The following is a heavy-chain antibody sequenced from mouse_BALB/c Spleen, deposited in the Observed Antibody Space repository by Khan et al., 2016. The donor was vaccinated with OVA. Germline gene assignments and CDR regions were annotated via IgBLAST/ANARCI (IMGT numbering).Heavy chain of an antibody. CDR3: ARLGNS. D-gene: IGHD2-1*01. CDR1: GFTFSSYG. CDR2: TTSGGSYT. Sequence: EVELVEAGGDLVKPGGSLKLSCAASGFTFSSYGMSWVRQTSDKRLEWVATTTSGGSYTYYPDSVKGRLTISRDIAKNTLYLQMTSLKSDDTAMYYCARLGNSWGQGTLVTVSA. V-gene: IGHV5-6*01. J-gene: IGHJ3*01.